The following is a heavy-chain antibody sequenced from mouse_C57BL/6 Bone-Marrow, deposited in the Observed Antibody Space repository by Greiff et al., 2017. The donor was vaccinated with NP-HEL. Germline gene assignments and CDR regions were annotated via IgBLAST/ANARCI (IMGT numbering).Heavy chain of an antibody. D-gene: IGHD2-4*01. V-gene: IGHV14-4*01. CDR2: IDPENGDT. Sequence: VQLQQSGAELVRPGASVKLSCTASGFTIKDDYMHWVKQRPEQGLEWIGWIDPENGDTEYASKFQGKATITADTSSNTAYLQLSSLTSEDTAVYYCTTFDSLYAMDYWGQGTSVTVSS. CDR1: GFTIKDDY. J-gene: IGHJ4*01. CDR3: TTFDSLYAMDY.